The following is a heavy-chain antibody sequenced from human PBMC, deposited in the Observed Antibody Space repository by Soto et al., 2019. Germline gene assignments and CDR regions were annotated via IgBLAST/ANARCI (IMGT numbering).Heavy chain of an antibody. CDR3: AREVQVHTPAFVY. CDR1: GGTFNTYA. V-gene: IGHV1-69*19. J-gene: IGHJ4*02. Sequence: QVQLVQSGAEMKKPGSSVKVSCQSSGGTFNTYAMNWVRQAPGQGPEWMGDISPMFGAANYAPKFQGRVTITADESTCTSYIQLSSLTSEDTALYFCAREVQVHTPAFVYWGQGTLVTVSS. CDR2: ISPMFGAA. D-gene: IGHD3-10*01.